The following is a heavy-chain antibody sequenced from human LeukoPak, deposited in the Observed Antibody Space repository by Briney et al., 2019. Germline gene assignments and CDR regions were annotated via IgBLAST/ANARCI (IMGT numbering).Heavy chain of an antibody. CDR1: GYTFTSYY. CDR3: ARGLEWFPGWFDP. D-gene: IGHD3-3*01. Sequence: ASVKVSCKASGYTFTSYYMHWVRQAPGQGLEWMGWINPNSGGTNYAQKFQGRVTMTRDTSISTAYMELSRLRSDDTAVYYCARGLEWFPGWFDPWGQGTLVTVSS. V-gene: IGHV1-2*02. J-gene: IGHJ5*02. CDR2: INPNSGGT.